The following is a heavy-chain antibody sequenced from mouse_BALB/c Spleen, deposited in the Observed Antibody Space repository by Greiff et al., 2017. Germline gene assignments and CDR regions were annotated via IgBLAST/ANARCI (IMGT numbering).Heavy chain of an antibody. D-gene: IGHD1-1*01. Sequence: EVKLVESGGGLVQPGGSLKLSCAASGFTFSSYTMSWVRQTPEKRLEWVAYISNGGGSTYYPDTVTGRFTISRDNAKNTLYLEMSSLRSEDTAMYYCARDSSFAMDYWGQGTSVTVSS. CDR2: ISNGGGST. V-gene: IGHV5-12-2*01. J-gene: IGHJ4*01. CDR1: GFTFSSYT. CDR3: ARDSSFAMDY.